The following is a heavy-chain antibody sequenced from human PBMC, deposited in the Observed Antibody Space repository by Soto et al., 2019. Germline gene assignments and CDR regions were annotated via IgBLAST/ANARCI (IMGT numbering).Heavy chain of an antibody. CDR2: IWSDGSDE. CDR1: GFIFSNYG. CDR3: ARVGCSGGTCYNWFDP. J-gene: IGHJ5*02. V-gene: IGHV3-33*01. D-gene: IGHD2-15*01. Sequence: QEQLVESGGGVVQPGRSLKLSCAASGFIFSNYGMHWVRQPPGKGLEWVAVIWSDGSDERYADSVEGRFSISRDNSKNTLYLQMNSLRVEDTALYYCARVGCSGGTCYNWFDPWGQGTLVTVSS.